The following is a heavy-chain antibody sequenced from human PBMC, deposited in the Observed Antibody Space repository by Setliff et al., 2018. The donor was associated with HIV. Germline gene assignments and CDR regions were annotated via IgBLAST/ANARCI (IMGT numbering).Heavy chain of an antibody. Sequence: GESLKISCAASGFSFSTHYMAWVRQAPGKGLEWVANIKHDGSARYYVASVMDRFTISRDNAKNSLVLQMNSLRDEDTALYYCARCAAGPYCRNSFDSWGRGTLVTVSS. CDR3: ARCAAGPYCRNSFDS. V-gene: IGHV3-7*03. D-gene: IGHD1-26*01. J-gene: IGHJ4*02. CDR1: GFSFSTHY. CDR2: IKHDGSAR.